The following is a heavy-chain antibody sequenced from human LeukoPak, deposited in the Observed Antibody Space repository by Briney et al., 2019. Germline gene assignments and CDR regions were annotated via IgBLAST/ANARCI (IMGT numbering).Heavy chain of an antibody. J-gene: IGHJ4*02. CDR3: ARDEQQLGDYFDY. Sequence: PGGSLRLSCAASGFTFSSYSMNWVRQAPGKGLEWVSSISSSSYIYYADSVKGRFTISRDNAKNSLYLQMNSLRAEDTAAYYCARDEQQLGDYFDYWGQGTLVTVSS. CDR1: GFTFSSYS. CDR2: ISSSSYI. D-gene: IGHD6-13*01. V-gene: IGHV3-21*01.